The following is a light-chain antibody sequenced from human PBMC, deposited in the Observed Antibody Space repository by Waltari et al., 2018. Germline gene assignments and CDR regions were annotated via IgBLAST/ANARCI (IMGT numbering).Light chain of an antibody. CDR1: GSTIGAGYA. CDR2: GST. J-gene: IGLJ2*01. CDR3: QSYDTSLRVV. Sequence: QSVLTQPPSVSGAPGQRVTIPCIGSGSTIGAGYAVHWYQQLPRAAPKPLIYGSTSRPLGVPDRFFGSTSGTSASLAITGLQAEDEADYYCQSYDTSLRVVFGGGTKLTVL. V-gene: IGLV1-40*01.